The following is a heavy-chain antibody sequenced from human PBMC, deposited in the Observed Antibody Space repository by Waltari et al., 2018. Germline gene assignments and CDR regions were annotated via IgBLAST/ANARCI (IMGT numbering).Heavy chain of an antibody. Sequence: QVQLEESGPGLVNPSQTLSLTCSVSGGSIISGDYYWTWIRQSPRKGLEWIGHIYYYGTTSYNPSLMGRTSISLDTSKNHFFLKLSSVAAADAALYYCARSVYGDYGGRFFDYWGQGILVTVSS. D-gene: IGHD4-17*01. CDR2: IYYYGTT. V-gene: IGHV4-30-4*08. CDR3: ARSVYGDYGGRFFDY. CDR1: GGSIISGDYY. J-gene: IGHJ4*02.